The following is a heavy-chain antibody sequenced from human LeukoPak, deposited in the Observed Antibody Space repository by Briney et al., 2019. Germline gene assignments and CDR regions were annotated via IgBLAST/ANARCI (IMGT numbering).Heavy chain of an antibody. Sequence: SETLSLTCAVYGGSFSGYYWSWIRQPPGKGLEWIGEINHSGSTNYNPSLKSRVTISVDTSKNQFSLKLSSVTAADTAVYYCARRSYYYGSGSYYNYYYYHMDVWGKGTTVTVSS. V-gene: IGHV4-34*01. CDR2: INHSGST. CDR3: ARRSYYYGSGSYYNYYYYHMDV. D-gene: IGHD3-10*01. CDR1: GGSFSGYY. J-gene: IGHJ6*03.